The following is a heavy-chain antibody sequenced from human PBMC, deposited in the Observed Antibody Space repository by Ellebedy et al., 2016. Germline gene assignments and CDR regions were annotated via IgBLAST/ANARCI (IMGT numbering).Heavy chain of an antibody. CDR2: MNPNSGNT. CDR1: RYTFTSHN. D-gene: IGHD2-2*01. J-gene: IGHJ4*02. Sequence: ASVKVSXXTSRYTFTSHNINWVRQAAGQGLEWMGWMNPNSGNTGYAQKFQGRVTMTRNTSISTAYMELSSLRSEDTAVYYCARRIGRGYCSSTSCSYFNYWGQGTLVTVSS. V-gene: IGHV1-8*01. CDR3: ARRIGRGYCSSTSCSYFNY.